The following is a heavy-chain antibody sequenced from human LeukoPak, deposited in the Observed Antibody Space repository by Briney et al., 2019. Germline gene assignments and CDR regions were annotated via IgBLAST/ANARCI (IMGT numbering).Heavy chain of an antibody. CDR1: GFTFNDFA. D-gene: IGHD2/OR15-2a*01. J-gene: IGHJ6*02. Sequence: GGSLRLSCATSGFTFNDFAMNWVRHIPGKGLEWVANIKKDGSETHYVDSVVGRFTISRDSARNSLYLQMNSLRAEDTAVYYCARENNYYYYGMDVWGQGTTVTVSS. V-gene: IGHV3-7*03. CDR3: ARENNYYYYGMDV. CDR2: IKKDGSET.